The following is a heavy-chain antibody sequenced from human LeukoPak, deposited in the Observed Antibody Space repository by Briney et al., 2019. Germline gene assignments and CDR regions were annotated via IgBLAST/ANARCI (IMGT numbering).Heavy chain of an antibody. J-gene: IGHJ2*01. D-gene: IGHD2-2*02. CDR3: ARDRDCTRNSCYTKFHSFDL. Sequence: PGGSLRLSCAASGFTYSSYWMSWVRQAPGKGLEWVANMNQDGSEKYYVDSVKGRFTISRDNAKNSLYLQMNSLRAEDTAVYYCARDRDCTRNSCYTKFHSFDLWGRGTLVTVSS. CDR1: GFTYSSYW. CDR2: MNQDGSEK. V-gene: IGHV3-7*01.